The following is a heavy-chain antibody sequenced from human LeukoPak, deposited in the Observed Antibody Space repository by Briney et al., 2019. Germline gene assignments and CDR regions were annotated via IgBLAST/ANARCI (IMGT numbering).Heavy chain of an antibody. V-gene: IGHV3-23*01. J-gene: IGHJ6*02. CDR3: AREAVAGRTYYYYYGMDV. Sequence: GGSLRLSCAASGFTFSSSAMSWVRQAPGKGLDWVSGISDSGDSTYYADSVKGRFTISRDNSKNTLYLQMNSLRAEDTAVYYCAREAVAGRTYYYYYGMDVWGQGTTVTVSS. CDR1: GFTFSSSA. CDR2: ISDSGDST. D-gene: IGHD6-19*01.